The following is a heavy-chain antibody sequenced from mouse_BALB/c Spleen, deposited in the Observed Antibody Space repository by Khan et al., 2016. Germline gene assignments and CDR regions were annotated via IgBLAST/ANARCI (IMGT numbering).Heavy chain of an antibody. J-gene: IGHJ1*01. CDR1: GYSSTSDYA. CDR2: IRYSGST. Sequence: EGQPQESGPGLVKPSQSLSLTCTGTGYSSTSDYAWNWIRQFPGNKLEWMGYIRYSGSTTYNPSPKSRISITRDTSKNQFFLQLYSVTTEDTSTYYRTRSPTATRYFDVWGAGTTVTVSS. D-gene: IGHD1-2*01. V-gene: IGHV3-2*02. CDR3: TRSPTATRYFDV.